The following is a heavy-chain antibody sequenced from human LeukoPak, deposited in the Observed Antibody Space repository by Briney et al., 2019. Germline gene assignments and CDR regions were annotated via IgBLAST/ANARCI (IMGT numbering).Heavy chain of an antibody. CDR3: ARPKRYRGYDYPFGT. Sequence: GGSLRLSCAASGFTFSSYGMHWVRQAPGKGLEWVAVIWYDGSNKYYADSVKGRFTISRDNSKNTLYLQMNSLRAEDTAVYYWARPKRYRGYDYPFGTWGRGTRVTVPS. J-gene: IGHJ5*02. CDR1: GFTFSSYG. D-gene: IGHD5-12*01. V-gene: IGHV3-33*01. CDR2: IWYDGSNK.